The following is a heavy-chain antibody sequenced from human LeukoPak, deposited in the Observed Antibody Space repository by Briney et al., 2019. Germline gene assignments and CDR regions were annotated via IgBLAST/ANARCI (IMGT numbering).Heavy chain of an antibody. CDR1: GFTFSSYA. J-gene: IGHJ1*01. D-gene: IGHD6-13*01. CDR2: ISGSGGST. Sequence: PGGSLRLSCAASGFTFSSYAMSWVRQAPGKGLEWVSAISGSGGSTYYADSVKGRFTISRDNSKNTLYLQMNSLRAEDTAVYYCAKDDPPLFGSSWSAEYFQHWGQGTLVTVSS. CDR3: AKDDPPLFGSSWSAEYFQH. V-gene: IGHV3-23*01.